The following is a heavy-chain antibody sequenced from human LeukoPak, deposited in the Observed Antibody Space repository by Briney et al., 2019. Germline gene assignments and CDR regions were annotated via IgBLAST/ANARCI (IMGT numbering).Heavy chain of an antibody. CDR1: GSTFSSYD. J-gene: IGHJ4*02. V-gene: IGHV3-23*01. CDR2: VSSGGDST. Sequence: PGGSLRLSCAASGSTFSSYDMSWVRQAPGKGLEWVSAVSSGGDSTYYSDSVKGRFTISRDNSKSTLYLQMNSLRAEDTTVYYCARRYFDYWGQGTLVTVSS. CDR3: ARRYFDY.